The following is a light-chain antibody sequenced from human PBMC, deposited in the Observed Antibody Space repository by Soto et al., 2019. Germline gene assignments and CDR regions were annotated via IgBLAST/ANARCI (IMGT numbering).Light chain of an antibody. CDR1: QTISSW. CDR2: DVS. CDR3: QQYNNWPLT. V-gene: IGKV1-5*01. J-gene: IGKJ3*01. Sequence: DIQMTQSPSTLSGSVGDRVTITCRASQTISSWLALYQQKPGKAPKLLIYDVSSLESGVPSRFSGSGSGTEFTLTISSLQSEDFAVYYCQQYNNWPLTFGPGTKVDIK.